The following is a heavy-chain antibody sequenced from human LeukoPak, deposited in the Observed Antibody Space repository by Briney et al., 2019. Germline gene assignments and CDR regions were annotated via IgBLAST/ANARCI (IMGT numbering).Heavy chain of an antibody. V-gene: IGHV1-18*04. CDR2: ISAYNGNT. CDR1: GYTFTGYY. J-gene: IGHJ2*01. CDR3: ARGLTDQYCSGGSCYWYFDL. Sequence: ASVKVSCTASGYTFTGYYLHWVRQAPGQRLEWMGWISAYNGNTNYAQKLQGRVTMTTDTSTSTAYMELRSLRSDDTAVYYCARGLTDQYCSGGSCYWYFDLWGRGTLVTVSS. D-gene: IGHD2-15*01.